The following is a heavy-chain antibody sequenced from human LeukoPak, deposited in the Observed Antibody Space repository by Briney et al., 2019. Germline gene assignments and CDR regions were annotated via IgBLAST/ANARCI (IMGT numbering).Heavy chain of an antibody. CDR1: GFSFSSFA. J-gene: IGHJ3*02. CDR2: ILSGGYVF. Sequence: PGGSLRLSCAASGFSFSSFAMMWVRQAPGMGLELISAILSGGYVFFYGDSVRGRFTISRDDSTNTLFLQMNNLRADDSAVYYCARDPNGNYVGAFEMWGPGTTVTVSS. CDR3: ARDPNGNYVGAFEM. V-gene: IGHV3-23*01. D-gene: IGHD4-17*01.